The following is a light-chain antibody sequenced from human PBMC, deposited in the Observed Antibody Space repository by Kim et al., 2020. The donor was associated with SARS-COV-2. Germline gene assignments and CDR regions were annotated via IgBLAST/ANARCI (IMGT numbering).Light chain of an antibody. Sequence: EILITQSPATLSVSPGERATLYCRASQSVGSSLAWYQQKPGQAPRLLISGASIRGTGIPARFSGSGSGTEFNLTISGLQSDDFAVYYCQQYHDWPPWTFGQGTKVDIK. CDR1: QSVGSS. CDR2: GAS. CDR3: QQYHDWPPWT. J-gene: IGKJ1*01. V-gene: IGKV3-15*01.